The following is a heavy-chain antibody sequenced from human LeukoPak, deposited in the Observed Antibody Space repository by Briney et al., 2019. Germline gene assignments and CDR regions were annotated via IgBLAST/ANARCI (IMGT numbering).Heavy chain of an antibody. Sequence: KTSETLSLTCTVSGGSISSSSYYWGWIRQPPGKGLEWIGSIYYSGSTYYNPSLKSRVTISVDTSKNQFSLKLSSVTAADTAVYCCARPPHSSSSAWGQGTLVTVSS. D-gene: IGHD6-6*01. J-gene: IGHJ5*02. V-gene: IGHV4-39*01. CDR2: IYYSGST. CDR1: GGSISSSSYY. CDR3: ARPPHSSSSA.